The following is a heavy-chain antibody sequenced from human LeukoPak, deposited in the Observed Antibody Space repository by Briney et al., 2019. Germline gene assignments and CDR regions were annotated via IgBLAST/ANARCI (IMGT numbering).Heavy chain of an antibody. CDR3: ARAVAMYGDRSPFDY. D-gene: IGHD4-17*01. CDR2: IYTSGST. Sequence: SETLSLTCTVTGGSISSYYWSWIRQPAGKGLEWIGRIYTSGSTNYNPSLKSRVTMSVDTSKNQFSLKLSSVTAADTAVYYCARAVAMYGDRSPFDYWGQGTLVTVSS. V-gene: IGHV4-4*07. CDR1: GGSISSYY. J-gene: IGHJ4*02.